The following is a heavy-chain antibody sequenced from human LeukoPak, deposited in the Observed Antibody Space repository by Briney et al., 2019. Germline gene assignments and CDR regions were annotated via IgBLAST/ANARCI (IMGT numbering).Heavy chain of an antibody. CDR1: GGAVSGYY. CDR2: IYYSGST. Sequence: SETLSLTCIVSGGAVSGYYWSWIRQPPGKGLEWIGYIYYSGSTDYNPSLKSRHTMSIDTSKNQFSLRLSSVIAADTAVYYCARVGDSSGYSVFDSWGQGTLVTVSS. CDR3: ARVGDSSGYSVFDS. V-gene: IGHV4-59*02. D-gene: IGHD3-22*01. J-gene: IGHJ4*02.